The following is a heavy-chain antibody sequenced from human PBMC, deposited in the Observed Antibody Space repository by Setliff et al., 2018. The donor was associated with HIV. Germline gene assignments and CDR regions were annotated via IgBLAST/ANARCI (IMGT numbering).Heavy chain of an antibody. V-gene: IGHV4-61*09. D-gene: IGHD3-3*01. Sequence: SETLSLTCSVSGGSISSGNYYWSWIRQSAGKGLEWIGHIYANGSTNYNPSLKSRVTMPIDTPKNQFSLKLSSVTAADTAVYFCARGGGFWSGQLDYWGQGTLVTVSS. CDR1: GGSISSGNYY. J-gene: IGHJ4*02. CDR2: IYANGST. CDR3: ARGGGFWSGQLDY.